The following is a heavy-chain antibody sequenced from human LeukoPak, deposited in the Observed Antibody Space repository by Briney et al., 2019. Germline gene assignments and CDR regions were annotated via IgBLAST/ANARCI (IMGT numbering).Heavy chain of an antibody. V-gene: IGHV3-21*01. J-gene: IGHJ4*02. CDR3: ARDGYCSSYFDY. CDR2: ISSSSSYI. D-gene: IGHD2-2*03. CDR1: GFTFSSYS. Sequence: KAGGSLRLSCAASGFTFSSYSMSCVRQAPGKGLEWVSSISSSSSYISYADSVRGRFTISRDNAKNSLYLQMNSLRAEDTAVYYCARDGYCSSYFDYWGQGTLVTVSS.